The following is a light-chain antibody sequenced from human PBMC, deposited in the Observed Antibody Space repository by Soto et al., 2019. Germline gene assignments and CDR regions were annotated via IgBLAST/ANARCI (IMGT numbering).Light chain of an antibody. Sequence: QTVVTQEPSLTVSPGGTVTLTCGSSTGAVTSGHYPYWFQQKPGQAPRTLIYDTSNKHSWTPARFSGSLLGGKAALTLSGAQPEDEAEYYGLLSYSGAQGVFGGGTKVTVL. V-gene: IGLV7-46*01. CDR1: TGAVTSGHY. J-gene: IGLJ2*01. CDR2: DTS. CDR3: LLSYSGAQGV.